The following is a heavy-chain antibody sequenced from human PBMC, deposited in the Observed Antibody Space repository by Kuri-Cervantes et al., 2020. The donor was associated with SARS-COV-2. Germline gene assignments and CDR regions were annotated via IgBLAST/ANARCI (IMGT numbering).Heavy chain of an antibody. CDR3: ATEYYDFWSGYYY. V-gene: IGHV1-2*02. CDR2: INPNSGGT. D-gene: IGHD3-3*01. Sequence: ASVKVSCKASGYTFTSYGISWVRQAPGQGLEWMGWINPNSGGTNYAQKFQGRVTMTRDTSISTAYMELSRLRSDDTAVYYCATEYYDFWSGYYYWGQGTLVTVSS. CDR1: GYTFTSYG. J-gene: IGHJ4*02.